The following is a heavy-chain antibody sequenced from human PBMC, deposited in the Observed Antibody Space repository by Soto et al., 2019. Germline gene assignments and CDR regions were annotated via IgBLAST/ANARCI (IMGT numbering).Heavy chain of an antibody. CDR2: IKQGGNEK. CDR3: VGALTYEVPYYYYGMDV. CDR1: GFSFSTYL. Sequence: GSLRLSCAASGFSFSTYLMSWVRQAPGKGLEWVANIKQGGNEKFYVDSVKGRFTISRDNDKKSLYLQMDSPRVEDTAVYYCVGALTYEVPYYYYGMDVWGQGTTVTVSS. D-gene: IGHD3-16*01. J-gene: IGHJ6*02. V-gene: IGHV3-7*01.